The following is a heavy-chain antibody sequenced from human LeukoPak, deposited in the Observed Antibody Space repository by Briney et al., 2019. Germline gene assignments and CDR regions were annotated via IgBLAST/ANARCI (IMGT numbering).Heavy chain of an antibody. CDR2: ISCYNGGT. CDR1: GYTFNKYG. D-gene: IGHD6-19*01. CDR3: ARDPSNTSGYYVYHDY. V-gene: IGHV1-18*01. J-gene: IGHJ4*02. Sequence: ASVKVSCKASGYTFNKYGISWVRQPPGQGLEWMGWISCYNGGTRYVQKFQGRVTMTKDTSTSTVHMELRSLRSDDTAVYYCARDPSNTSGYYVYHDYWGQGALVTVSS.